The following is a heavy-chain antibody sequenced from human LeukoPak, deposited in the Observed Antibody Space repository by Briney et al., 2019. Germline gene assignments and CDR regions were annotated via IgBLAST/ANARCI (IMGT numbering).Heavy chain of an antibody. V-gene: IGHV4-34*01. D-gene: IGHD3-3*01. CDR1: GGSFSGYY. CDR2: INHSGST. Sequence: SETLSLTCAVYGGSFSGYYWSWIRQPPGKGLEWIGEINHSGSTNYNPSLKSRVTISVDTSKNQFSLKLSSVTAADTAVYYCARHQTPYDFWSVLRGKDWFDPWGQGTLVTVSS. J-gene: IGHJ5*02. CDR3: ARHQTPYDFWSVLRGKDWFDP.